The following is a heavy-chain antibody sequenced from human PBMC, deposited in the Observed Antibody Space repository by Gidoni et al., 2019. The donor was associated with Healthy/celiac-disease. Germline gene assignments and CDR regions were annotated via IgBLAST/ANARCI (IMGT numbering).Heavy chain of an antibody. Sequence: QVQLVESGGGMVKPGGSLRVSCAASGFTFSDYYMSWIRQAPGKGLEWVSYISSSGSTIYYAASVKGRFTISRDNAKNSLYLQMNSLRAEDTAVYYCARGKWEPDANWFDPWGQGTLVTVSS. V-gene: IGHV3-11*01. CDR1: GFTFSDYY. CDR2: ISSSGSTI. J-gene: IGHJ5*02. D-gene: IGHD1-26*01. CDR3: ARGKWEPDANWFDP.